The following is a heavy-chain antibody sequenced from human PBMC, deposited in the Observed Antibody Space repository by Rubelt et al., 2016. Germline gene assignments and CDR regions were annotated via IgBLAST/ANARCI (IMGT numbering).Heavy chain of an antibody. CDR2: INTNTGNP. J-gene: IGHJ4*02. CDR1: GYTFTSYA. Sequence: QVQLVQSGSELKKSGASVKVSCKASGYTFTSYAMNWVRQAPGQGLEWMGWINTNTGNPTSAQGFTGRFVFPLDTAVRTEYLQISSLKAEDTAGYYCARGNGAWDYWGQGTLVTVSS. V-gene: IGHV7-4-1*02. CDR3: ARGNGAWDY. D-gene: IGHD4-17*01.